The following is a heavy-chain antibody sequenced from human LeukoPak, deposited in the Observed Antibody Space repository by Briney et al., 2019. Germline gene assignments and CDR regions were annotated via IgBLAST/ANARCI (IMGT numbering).Heavy chain of an antibody. CDR3: ARKYSNAWSFDY. CDR1: GFTVSENY. CDR2: IYSDGST. Sequence: PGGSLRLSCAASGFTVSENYMSWVRQAPGKGLEWVSVIYSDGSTKYADSVKGRFTISRDNSKNTLYFEMNSLRAEDTAVYYCARKYSNAWSFDYWGQGTLVTVSS. D-gene: IGHD6-6*01. V-gene: IGHV3-53*01. J-gene: IGHJ4*02.